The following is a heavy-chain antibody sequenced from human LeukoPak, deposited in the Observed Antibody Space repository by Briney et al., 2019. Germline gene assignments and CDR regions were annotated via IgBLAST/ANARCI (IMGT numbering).Heavy chain of an antibody. CDR2: INHSGST. J-gene: IGHJ4*02. V-gene: IGHV4-34*01. Sequence: SETLSLTCAVYGGSFSGYYWSWIRQPPGKGLEWIGEINHSGSTNYSPSLKSRVTISVDTSKNQFSLKLSSVTAADTAVYYCARGRAFGSYFDYWGQGTLVTVSS. CDR1: GGSFSGYY. D-gene: IGHD3-16*01. CDR3: ARGRAFGSYFDY.